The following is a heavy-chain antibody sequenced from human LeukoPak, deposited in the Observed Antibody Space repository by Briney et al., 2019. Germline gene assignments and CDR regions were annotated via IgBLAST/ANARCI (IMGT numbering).Heavy chain of an antibody. Sequence: GGSLRLSCTASGFAMSWVRQAPGKGLEWVANIKQDGSEKYYVDSVKGRFTISRDNAKNSLYLQMNSLRAEDTAVYYCARVSPSHYDFWSGYSHMDVWGQGTTVTVSS. CDR3: ARVSPSHYDFWSGYSHMDV. CDR1: GFA. V-gene: IGHV3-7*01. CDR2: IKQDGSEK. J-gene: IGHJ6*02. D-gene: IGHD3-3*01.